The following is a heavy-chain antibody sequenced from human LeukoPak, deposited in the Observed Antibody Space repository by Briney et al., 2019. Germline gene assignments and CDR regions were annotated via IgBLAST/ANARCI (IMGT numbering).Heavy chain of an antibody. D-gene: IGHD3-3*01. Sequence: ASVKVSCKASGYTFTSYDINWVRQATGQGLEWMGWMNPNSGNTGYAQKFQGRVTMTRNTSISTAYMELSSLRSEDTAVYYCARAVYYDFWSGYYNFGYWGQGTLVTVSS. J-gene: IGHJ4*02. CDR3: ARAVYYDFWSGYYNFGY. V-gene: IGHV1-8*01. CDR1: GYTFTSYD. CDR2: MNPNSGNT.